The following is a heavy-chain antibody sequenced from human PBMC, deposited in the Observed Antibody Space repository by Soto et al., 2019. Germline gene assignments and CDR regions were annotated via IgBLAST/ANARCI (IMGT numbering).Heavy chain of an antibody. V-gene: IGHV4-31*03. Sequence: SETLSLTSTVPGGSISSGGCYWRWNRQRLGKGLEWIRYIYYSGSTYYNPSLKSRVTISVDTSKNQFSLKLSSVTAADTAVYYCARDGVLRFLGFDPWGQGTLVTVSS. CDR3: ARDGVLRFLGFDP. J-gene: IGHJ5*02. CDR2: IYYSGST. D-gene: IGHD3-3*01. CDR1: GGSISSGGCY.